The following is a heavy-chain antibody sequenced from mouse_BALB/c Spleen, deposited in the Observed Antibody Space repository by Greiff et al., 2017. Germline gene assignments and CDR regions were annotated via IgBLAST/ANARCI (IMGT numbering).Heavy chain of an antibody. CDR2: ISSGSSTI. CDR3: ARKGYYGSSFFDY. V-gene: IGHV5-17*02. CDR1: GFTFSSFG. J-gene: IGHJ2*01. Sequence: EVQLVESGGGLVQPGGSRKLSCAASGFTFSSFGMHWVRQAPEKGLEWVAYISSGSSTIYYADTVKGRFTISRDNPKNTLFLQMTSLKSEDTAMYYCARKGYYGSSFFDYWGQGTTLTVSS. D-gene: IGHD1-1*01.